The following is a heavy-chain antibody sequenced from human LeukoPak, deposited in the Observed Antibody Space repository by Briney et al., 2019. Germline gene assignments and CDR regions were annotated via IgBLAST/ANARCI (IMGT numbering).Heavy chain of an antibody. V-gene: IGHV3-66*02. CDR1: GFTVSSNY. J-gene: IGHJ6*02. CDR3: ARESPDTAMHGWNYYGTAV. CDR2: IYSGGST. Sequence: PGGSLRLSCAASGFTVSSNYMSWVRKAPGKGLEWVPVIYSGGSTYYADSVKGRFTISRDNSKNTLYLQMNSLRAEDTAVYYCARESPDTAMHGWNYYGTAVCSQGTTVTVSS. D-gene: IGHD5-18*01.